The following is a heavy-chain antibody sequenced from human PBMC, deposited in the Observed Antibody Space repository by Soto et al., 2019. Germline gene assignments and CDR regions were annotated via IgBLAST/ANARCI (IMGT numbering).Heavy chain of an antibody. Sequence: SETLSLTCTVSGGSISSYYWSWIRQPPGKGLEWIGYIYYSGSTNYNPSLKSRVTISVDTSKNQFSLKLSSATAADTAVYYCARDGSSSSKVYYYYGMDVWGQGTTVTVSS. V-gene: IGHV4-59*01. D-gene: IGHD6-6*01. J-gene: IGHJ6*02. CDR2: IYYSGST. CDR1: GGSISSYY. CDR3: ARDGSSSSKVYYYYGMDV.